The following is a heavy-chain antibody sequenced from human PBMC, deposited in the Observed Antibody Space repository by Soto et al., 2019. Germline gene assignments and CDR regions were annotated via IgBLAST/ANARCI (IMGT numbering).Heavy chain of an antibody. CDR1: GGSISNNY. Sequence: ETLSLTCTVSGGSISNNYWSWIRQPPGKGLEWIGSISYSGSTRYNPSLKSRISISIDTSKNRFSLSLTSVTAADTAMYYCARHYCSGGTCYPTYHFDSWGQGTLVTVSS. V-gene: IGHV4-59*08. J-gene: IGHJ4*02. CDR2: ISYSGST. CDR3: ARHYCSGGTCYPTYHFDS. D-gene: IGHD2-15*01.